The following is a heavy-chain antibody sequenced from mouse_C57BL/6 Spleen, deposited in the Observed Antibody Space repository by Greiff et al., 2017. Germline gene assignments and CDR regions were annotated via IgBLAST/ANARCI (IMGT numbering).Heavy chain of an antibody. D-gene: IGHD5-1*01. V-gene: IGHV1-69*01. CDR1: GYTFTSYW. Sequence: QVQLQQPGAELVMPGASVKLSCKASGYTFTSYWMHWVKQRPGQGLEWIGEIDPSDSYTNYNQKFKGKSTLTVDKSSSTAYMQLSSLTSEDSAVYYCARAESNYFDYWGQGTTLTVSS. J-gene: IGHJ2*01. CDR3: ARAESNYFDY. CDR2: IDPSDSYT.